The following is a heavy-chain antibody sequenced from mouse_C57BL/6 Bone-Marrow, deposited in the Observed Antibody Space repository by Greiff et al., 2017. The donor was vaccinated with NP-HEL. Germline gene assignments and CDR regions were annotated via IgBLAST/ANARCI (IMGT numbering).Heavy chain of an antibody. D-gene: IGHD3-3*01. CDR1: GFTFSSYG. Sequence: EVKLMESGGDLVKPGGSLKLSCAASGFTFSSYGMSWVRQTPDKRLEWVATISSGGSYTYYPDSVKGRFTLSRDTAKTTLYLQMSSMKSEDTAMYCCARHRAGTGDYWGQGTTLTVSS. CDR3: ARHRAGTGDY. J-gene: IGHJ2*01. V-gene: IGHV5-6*01. CDR2: ISSGGSYT.